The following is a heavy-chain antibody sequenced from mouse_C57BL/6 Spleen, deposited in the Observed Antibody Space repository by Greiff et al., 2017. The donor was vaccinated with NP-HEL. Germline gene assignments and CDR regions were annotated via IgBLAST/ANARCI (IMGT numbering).Heavy chain of an antibody. CDR3: ARSGFITTVVRYFDV. Sequence: VQLQQSGPELVKPGASVKISCKASGYSFTGYYMNWVKQSPEKSLEWIGEINPRTGGTTSNQKFKATATLTLDKSSSTAYMQLKSLTCEDSAVYYCARSGFITTVVRYFDVWGTGTTVTVSS. J-gene: IGHJ1*03. V-gene: IGHV1-42*01. CDR2: INPRTGGT. D-gene: IGHD1-1*01. CDR1: GYSFTGYY.